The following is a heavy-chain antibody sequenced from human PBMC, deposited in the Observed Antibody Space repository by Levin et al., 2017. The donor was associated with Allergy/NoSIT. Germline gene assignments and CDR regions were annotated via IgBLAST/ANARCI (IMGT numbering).Heavy chain of an antibody. J-gene: IGHJ6*02. D-gene: IGHD5-18*01. CDR2: IYYSGST. CDR1: GGSISSYY. V-gene: IGHV4-59*01. CDR3: ARTRGSTAIGFYYYYYYGMDV. Sequence: PSETLSLTCTVSGGSISSYYWSWIRQPPGKGLEWIGYIYYSGSTNYNPSLKSRVTISVDTSKNQFSLKLSSLTAADTAVYSCARTRGSTAIGFYYYYYYGMDVWGQGTTVTVSS.